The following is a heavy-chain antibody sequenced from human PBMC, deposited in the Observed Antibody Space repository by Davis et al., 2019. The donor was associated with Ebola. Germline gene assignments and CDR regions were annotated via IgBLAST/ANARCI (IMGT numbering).Heavy chain of an antibody. J-gene: IGHJ6*02. CDR1: GFTFSTYG. D-gene: IGHD6-6*01. CDR3: AKEDYSSSSRSDHSYFFGMDV. CDR2: IRYDGTDK. Sequence: PGGSLRLSCAASGFTFSTYGMHSVRQAPGKGLEWVSFIRYDGTDKYNADSVKGRFTISRDNSKNTLYLQMNNLRVEDTAVYYCAKEDYSSSSRSDHSYFFGMDVWGQGTTVSVSS. V-gene: IGHV3-30*02.